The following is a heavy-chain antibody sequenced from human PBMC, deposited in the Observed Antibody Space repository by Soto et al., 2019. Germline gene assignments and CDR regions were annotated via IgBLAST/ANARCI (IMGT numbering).Heavy chain of an antibody. D-gene: IGHD2-2*01. J-gene: IGHJ3*02. V-gene: IGHV3-64*01. Sequence: PGGSLRLSCAASGFTFSSYAMHWVRQAPGKGLEYVSAISSNGGSTYYANSVKGRFTISRDNSKNTLYLQMGSLRAEDMAVYYCARDGGRDIVVVPAATLWQENYDAFDIWGQGTMVTVSS. CDR1: GFTFSSYA. CDR3: ARDGGRDIVVVPAATLWQENYDAFDI. CDR2: ISSNGGST.